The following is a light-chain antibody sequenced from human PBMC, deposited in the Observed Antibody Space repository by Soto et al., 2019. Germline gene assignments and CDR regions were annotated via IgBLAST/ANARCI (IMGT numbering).Light chain of an antibody. CDR3: QQYTNWPSGT. V-gene: IGKV3-15*01. CDR2: GAS. CDR1: QSVNSY. Sequence: EKVMTQSPATLSMSPGERATLSCRASQSVNSYLAWYQQKPGQAPRLLIYGASTRATGIPASCSGSGSGTEFTLTISSLQYEDFAVYYCQQYTNWPSGTVGQGTKVEIK. J-gene: IGKJ1*01.